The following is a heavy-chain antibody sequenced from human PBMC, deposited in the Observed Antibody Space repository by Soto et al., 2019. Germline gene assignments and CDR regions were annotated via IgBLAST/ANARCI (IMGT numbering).Heavy chain of an antibody. Sequence: GGSLRLSCAASGFTFSDHYMDWVRQAPGKGLEWVGRTRNKANSYTTEYAASVKGRFTISRDDSKNSLYLQMNSLKTEDTAVYYCATSTRKYWGQGPLVTVSS. J-gene: IGHJ4*02. CDR1: GFTFSDHY. V-gene: IGHV3-72*01. CDR3: ATSTRKY. CDR2: TRNKANSYTT.